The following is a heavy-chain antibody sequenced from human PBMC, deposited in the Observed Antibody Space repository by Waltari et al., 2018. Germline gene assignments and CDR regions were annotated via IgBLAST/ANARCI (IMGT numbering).Heavy chain of an antibody. CDR2: IYYSGST. CDR3: ARDLQYGDYGGDY. V-gene: IGHV4-39*07. D-gene: IGHD4-17*01. J-gene: IGHJ4*02. Sequence: QLQLQESGPGLVKPSETLSLTCTVSGGSISSSSYYWGWLRQPPGKGLEWIGSIYYSGSTYYNPSLKSRVTISVDTSKNQFSLKLSSVTAADTAVYYCARDLQYGDYGGDYWGQGTLVTVSS. CDR1: GGSISSSSYY.